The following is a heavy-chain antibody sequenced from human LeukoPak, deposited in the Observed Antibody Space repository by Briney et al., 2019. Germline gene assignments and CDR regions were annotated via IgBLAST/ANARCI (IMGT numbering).Heavy chain of an antibody. CDR2: INSDGTTT. V-gene: IGHV3-74*01. J-gene: IGHJ6*02. CDR1: GFTFSSYW. Sequence: GGSLRLSCAASGFTFSSYWMHWVRQAPGKGLVWVSRINSDGTTTNYADSVKGRFTISRDNAKNTLFLQMNSLRAEDTAVYYCARGNYYAMDVWGQGTTVTVSS. CDR3: ARGNYYAMDV.